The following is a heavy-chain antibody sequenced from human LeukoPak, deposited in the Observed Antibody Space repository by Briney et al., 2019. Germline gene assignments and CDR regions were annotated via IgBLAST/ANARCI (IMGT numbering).Heavy chain of an antibody. CDR3: ARDLRGHNSGSLDF. Sequence: GGSLRLSCAASGFTFSDYHMSWIRQAPGKGLEWVSYISTSGSTIYYAESMKGRFTISRDNAKNSVYLQMKSLRAEDTAVYYCARDLRGHNSGSLDFWGQGTLVAVSS. J-gene: IGHJ4*02. D-gene: IGHD5-18*01. CDR2: ISTSGSTI. V-gene: IGHV3-11*01. CDR1: GFTFSDYH.